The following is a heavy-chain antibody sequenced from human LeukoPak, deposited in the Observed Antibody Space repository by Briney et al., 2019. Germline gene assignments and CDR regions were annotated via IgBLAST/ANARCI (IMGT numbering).Heavy chain of an antibody. V-gene: IGHV1-2*02. CDR1: GYTFTGYY. Sequence: GASVKVSCKASGYTFTGYYMHWVRQAPGQGLEWMGWINPNSGGTNYAQKFPGRVTMTRDTSITTDYMELSRLRSDDTAVYYCAREEVLLWFGEPLNWFDPWGQGALVTVSS. CDR3: AREEVLLWFGEPLNWFDP. D-gene: IGHD3-10*01. J-gene: IGHJ5*02. CDR2: INPNSGGT.